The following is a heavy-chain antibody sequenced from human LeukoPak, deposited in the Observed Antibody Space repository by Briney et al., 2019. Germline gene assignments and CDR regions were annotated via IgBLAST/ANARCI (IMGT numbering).Heavy chain of an antibody. J-gene: IGHJ4*02. Sequence: SETLSLTCTVSGGSISSSSYYWDWIRQSPGKGLEWIGNIYYDGSTHYNPSLKSRVTISVDTSKNQFSLTLSSVTAADTALYYCARQGEYTTSLGRKQFDYWGQGTLVTVSS. CDR3: ARQGEYTTSLGRKQFDY. D-gene: IGHD3-16*01. CDR1: GGSISSSSYY. CDR2: IYYDGST. V-gene: IGHV4-39*01.